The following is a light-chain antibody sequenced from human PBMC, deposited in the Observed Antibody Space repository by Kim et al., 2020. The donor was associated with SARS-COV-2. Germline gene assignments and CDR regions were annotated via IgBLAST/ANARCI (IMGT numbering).Light chain of an antibody. J-gene: IGKJ2*01. CDR2: CAS. V-gene: IGKV6-21*02. CDR1: QSISFS. CDR3: HQSGGLPYT. Sequence: SVTPEEKATITCRARQSISFSLHWYQQKPDQPPELLIKCASQSNSGVPSRFSGRGSGTDFTLTINGLEAEDAATYYCHQSGGLPYTFGQGTKLEI.